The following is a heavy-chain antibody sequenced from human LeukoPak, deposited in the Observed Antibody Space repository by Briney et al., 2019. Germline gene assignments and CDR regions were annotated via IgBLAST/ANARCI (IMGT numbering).Heavy chain of an antibody. CDR3: SYSANGVR. Sequence: AGGSLRLSCADSAFSLSPHWMMWIRQTPGKGLEWVASINENGGETYYVDSVKGRLAVSRDNAKNSLSLQMNSLKAEDTAVYYCSYSANGVRWGRGTLVTVSS. CDR2: INENGGET. CDR1: AFSLSPHW. D-gene: IGHD2-15*01. V-gene: IGHV3-7*01. J-gene: IGHJ4*02.